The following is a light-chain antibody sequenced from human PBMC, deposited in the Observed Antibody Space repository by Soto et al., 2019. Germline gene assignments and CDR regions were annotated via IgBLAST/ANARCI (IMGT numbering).Light chain of an antibody. J-gene: IGKJ1*01. CDR1: QSVRSN. Sequence: EIVMTQSPATLSASPGERATLSCGASQSVRSNLAWYQQKPGQAPRLLIYGASTRATGIPARFSGSGSGTEFTLSIGSLQSEDFAVYYCQQYNDWPPTFGQGTKV. CDR3: QQYNDWPPT. CDR2: GAS. V-gene: IGKV3-15*01.